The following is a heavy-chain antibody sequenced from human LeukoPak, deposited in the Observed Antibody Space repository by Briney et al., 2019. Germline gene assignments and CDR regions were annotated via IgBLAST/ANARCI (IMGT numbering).Heavy chain of an antibody. CDR2: ISAYNGNT. D-gene: IGHD6-13*01. Sequence: AASVKVSCKASGGTFSSYAISWVRQAPGQGLEWMGWISAYNGNTNYAQKLQGRVTMTTDTSTSTAYMELRSLRSDDTAVYYCARIRIAAAGWFDPWGQGTLVTVSS. CDR3: ARIRIAAAGWFDP. CDR1: GGTFSSYA. V-gene: IGHV1-18*01. J-gene: IGHJ5*02.